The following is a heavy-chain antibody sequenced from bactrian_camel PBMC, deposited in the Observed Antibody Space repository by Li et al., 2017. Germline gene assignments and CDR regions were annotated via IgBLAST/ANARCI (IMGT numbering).Heavy chain of an antibody. J-gene: IGHJ4*01. CDR3: AASDRSCGSWGGNYYTS. Sequence: HVQLVESGGGSVQAGGSLRLSCAGTGRTHRTNYIGWFRQAPGKEREGVARIQTGGGNPYYADSGKDRFFISQEYAEGSVTTYLQMNSLKPEDTAVYYCAASDRSCGSWGGNYYTSWGQGTQVTVS. V-gene: IGHV3S54*01. D-gene: IGHD4*01. CDR1: GRTHRTNY. CDR2: IQTGGGNP.